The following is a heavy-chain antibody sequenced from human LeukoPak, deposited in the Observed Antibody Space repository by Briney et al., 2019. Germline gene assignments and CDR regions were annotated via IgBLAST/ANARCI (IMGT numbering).Heavy chain of an antibody. Sequence: GGSLRLSCGASGFTFSSYAMSWVRQAPGKGLEWVSSISSSSSYIYYADSVKGRFTISRDNAKNSLYLQMNSLRAEDTAVYYCASFRMVSEDYWGQGTLVTVSS. CDR3: ASFRMVSEDY. V-gene: IGHV3-21*01. J-gene: IGHJ4*02. CDR1: GFTFSSYA. D-gene: IGHD2-8*01. CDR2: ISSSSSYI.